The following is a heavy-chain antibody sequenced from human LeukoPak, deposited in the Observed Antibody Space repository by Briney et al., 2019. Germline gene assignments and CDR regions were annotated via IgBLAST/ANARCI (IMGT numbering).Heavy chain of an antibody. CDR1: GGSISSGDCY. Sequence: SETLSLTCTVSGGSISSGDCYWSWIRQPPGKGLEWIGYIYYSGSTYYNPSLKSRVTISVDTSKNQFSLKLSSVTAADTAVYYCARESRKKIRGGYYGSGSYFCWGQGTLVTVSS. CDR2: IYYSGST. CDR3: ARESRKKIRGGYYGSGSYFC. J-gene: IGHJ4*02. D-gene: IGHD3-10*01. V-gene: IGHV4-30-4*01.